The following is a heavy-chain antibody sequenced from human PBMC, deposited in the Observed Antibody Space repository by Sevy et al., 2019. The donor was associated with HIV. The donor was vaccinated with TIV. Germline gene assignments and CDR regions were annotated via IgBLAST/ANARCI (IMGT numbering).Heavy chain of an antibody. V-gene: IGHV4-59*01. Sequence: SETLSLTCTVSGGSISSYYWSWIRQPPGKGLEWIGYIYYSGSTNYNPSLKSRVTISVDTSKNQFSLKLSSVTAADTAVYYCARDRNCGGDCFCFDYWGQGTLVTVSS. J-gene: IGHJ4*02. CDR1: GGSISSYY. D-gene: IGHD2-21*01. CDR3: ARDRNCGGDCFCFDY. CDR2: IYYSGST.